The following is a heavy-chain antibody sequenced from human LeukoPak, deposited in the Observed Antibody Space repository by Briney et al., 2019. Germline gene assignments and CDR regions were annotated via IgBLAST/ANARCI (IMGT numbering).Heavy chain of an antibody. CDR3: ARQATIAARSRGDYYYYYYMDV. D-gene: IGHD6-6*01. J-gene: IGHJ6*03. Sequence: SETLSLTCAVSGGSISSYYWSWIRQPPGKGLEWIGYIYTSGSTNYNPSLKSRVTISVDTSKNQFSLKLSSVTAADTAVYYCARQATIAARSRGDYYYYYYMDVWGKGTTVNVSS. V-gene: IGHV4-4*09. CDR1: GGSISSYY. CDR2: IYTSGST.